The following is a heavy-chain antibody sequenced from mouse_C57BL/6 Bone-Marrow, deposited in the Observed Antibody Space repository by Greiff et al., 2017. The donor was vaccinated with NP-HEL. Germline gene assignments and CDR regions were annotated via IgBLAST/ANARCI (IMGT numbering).Heavy chain of an antibody. CDR1: GFTFSSYG. Sequence: EVMLVESGGDLVKPGGSLKLSCAASGFTFSSYGMSWVRQTPDKRLEWVATLSSGGSYTYYPDSVKGRFTLTRDNAKNTLYLQMSSLKSEDTAMYYCARPYDYDVAWFAYWGQGTLVTVSA. CDR3: ARPYDYDVAWFAY. CDR2: LSSGGSYT. D-gene: IGHD2-4*01. V-gene: IGHV5-6*01. J-gene: IGHJ3*01.